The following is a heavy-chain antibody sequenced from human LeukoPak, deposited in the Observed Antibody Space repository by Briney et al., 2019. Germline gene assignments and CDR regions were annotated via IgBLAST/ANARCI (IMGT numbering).Heavy chain of an antibody. D-gene: IGHD3-3*01. CDR1: GFTFSDYY. Sequence: GGSLRLSCAASGFTFSDYYMSWIRQAPGKGLEWVSYISSSGSTLYYADSVKGRFTISRDNAKNSLYLQMNSLRAEDTAVYYCARETPDTYYDFWSGYYYYYYYYMDVWGKGTTVTVSS. CDR2: ISSSGSTL. CDR3: ARETPDTYYDFWSGYYYYYYYYMDV. J-gene: IGHJ6*03. V-gene: IGHV3-11*01.